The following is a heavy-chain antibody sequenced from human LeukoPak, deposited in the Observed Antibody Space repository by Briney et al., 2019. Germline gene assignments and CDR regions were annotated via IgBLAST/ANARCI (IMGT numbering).Heavy chain of an antibody. CDR3: ARGYCSSTSCPTNLLLFDY. Sequence: ASVKVSCKASGYTFTSYGISWVRQAPGQGFEGMGWISAYNRNTNYAQKLQGRVTMTTDIFTIPAFTVLRMLISEYTVLYLCARGYCSSTSCPTNLLLFDYWGQGTLVTVSS. V-gene: IGHV1-18*01. CDR2: ISAYNRNT. D-gene: IGHD2-2*01. CDR1: GYTFTSYG. J-gene: IGHJ4*02.